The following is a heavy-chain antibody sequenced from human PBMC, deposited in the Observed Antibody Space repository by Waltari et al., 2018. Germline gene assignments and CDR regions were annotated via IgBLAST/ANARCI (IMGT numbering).Heavy chain of an antibody. D-gene: IGHD6-13*01. CDR2: INAGNGNT. Sequence: QVQLVQSGAEVKKPGASVKVSCKASGYTFTSYAMHWVRQAPGQRLEWMGWINAGNGNTKYSQKFQGRVTITRDTSASTAYMELSSLRSEDTAVYYCARPFVGIAAYGMDVWGQGTTVTVSS. V-gene: IGHV1-3*01. CDR3: ARPFVGIAAYGMDV. J-gene: IGHJ6*02. CDR1: GYTFTSYA.